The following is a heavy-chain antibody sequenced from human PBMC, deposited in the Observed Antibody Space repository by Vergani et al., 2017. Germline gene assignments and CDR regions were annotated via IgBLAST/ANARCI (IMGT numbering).Heavy chain of an antibody. CDR2: IIPNSGGT. D-gene: IGHD3-22*01. J-gene: IGHJ4*02. CDR3: ARELWAYYDSSDY. V-gene: IGHV1-2*02. CDR1: GGTFSSYT. Sequence: QVQLVQSGAEVKKPGSSVKVSCKASGGTFSSYTISWVRQAPGQGLEWMGRIIPNSGGTNYAQKFQGRVTMTRDTSISTAYMELSRLRSDDTAVYYCARELWAYYDSSDYWGQGTLVTVSS.